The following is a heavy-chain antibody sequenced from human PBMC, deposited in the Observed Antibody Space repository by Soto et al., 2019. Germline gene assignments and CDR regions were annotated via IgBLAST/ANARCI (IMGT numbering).Heavy chain of an antibody. Sequence: SVKVSCKASGGTLSSYAISWVRQAPGQGLEWMGGIIPIFGTANYAQKFQGRVTITADESTSTAYMELSSLRSENTAVYYCARGNIVRMVYAQGYYYGMDIWGQGTTVTVSS. V-gene: IGHV1-69*13. CDR2: IIPIFGTA. CDR1: GGTLSSYA. CDR3: ARGNIVRMVYAQGYYYGMDI. D-gene: IGHD2-8*01. J-gene: IGHJ6*02.